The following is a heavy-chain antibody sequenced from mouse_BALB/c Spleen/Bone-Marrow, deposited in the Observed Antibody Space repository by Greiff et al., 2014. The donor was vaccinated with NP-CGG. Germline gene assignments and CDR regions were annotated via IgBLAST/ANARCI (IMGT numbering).Heavy chain of an antibody. J-gene: IGHJ2*01. CDR2: TYPGNVNT. D-gene: IGHD1-1*01. CDR3: ARSRYGSYYGY. V-gene: IGHV1S56*01. CDR1: NYTFTTYY. Sequence: QVQLQQSGPELVKPGASVRISCKASNYTFTTYYIYWVKQRPGQGLEWIGWTYPGNVNTKYNEKFKAKATLTADKSSSTAYMQLSSLTSEDSAVYFCARSRYGSYYGYWGQGTPLTVSS.